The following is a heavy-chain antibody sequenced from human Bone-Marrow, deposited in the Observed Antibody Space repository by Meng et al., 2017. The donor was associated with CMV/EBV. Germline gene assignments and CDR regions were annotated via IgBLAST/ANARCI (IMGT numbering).Heavy chain of an antibody. CDR3: TRVSSEGWYAPQGGMDV. V-gene: IGHV3-49*04. J-gene: IGHJ6*02. D-gene: IGHD6-19*01. CDR2: IRSKAYGGTT. Sequence: GESLKISCTASGFTFGDYAMSWVRQAPGKGLEWVGFIRSKAYGGTTEYAASVKGRFTISRDDSKSIAYLQMNSLKTEDTAVYYCTRVSSEGWYAPQGGMDVWGQGTTVTVSS. CDR1: GFTFGDYA.